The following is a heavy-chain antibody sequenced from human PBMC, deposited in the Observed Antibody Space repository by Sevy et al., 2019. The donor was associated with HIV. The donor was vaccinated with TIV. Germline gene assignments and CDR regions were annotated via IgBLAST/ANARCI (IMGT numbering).Heavy chain of an antibody. J-gene: IGHJ4*02. CDR2: ISAYNGNT. CDR1: GYTFISYR. Sequence: ASVKVSCKASGYTFISYRISWVRQAPGQGLEWMGWISAYNGNTTYAQKLQGRVTLTTDTSTSTAYMELRSLRSDDTAVYYCARDEEDLNGRNFDYWGQGTLVTVSS. V-gene: IGHV1-18*01. CDR3: ARDEEDLNGRNFDY.